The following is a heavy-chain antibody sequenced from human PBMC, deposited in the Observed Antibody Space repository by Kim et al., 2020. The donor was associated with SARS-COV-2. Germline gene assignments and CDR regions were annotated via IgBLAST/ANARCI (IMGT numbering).Heavy chain of an antibody. J-gene: IGHJ4*02. CDR1: GFTFSSYV. CDR2: IWSDGSDK. CDR3: AREDGSFDY. V-gene: IGHV3-33*01. Sequence: GGSLRLSCAASGFTFSSYVMHWVRQAPGKGLEWVAVIWSDGSDKYYADSVKGRFTISRDNSQNTLYLQMNSLRDEDTGVYYCAREDGSFDYWGQGTLVTVSS.